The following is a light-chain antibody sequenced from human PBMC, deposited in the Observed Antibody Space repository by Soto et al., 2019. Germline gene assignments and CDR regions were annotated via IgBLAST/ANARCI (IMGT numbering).Light chain of an antibody. V-gene: IGLV1-51*02. Sequence: QSVLTQPPSVSAAPGQKVTISCSGSSSNIRNNYVSWYQEVPGTAPKLLIYEDDKRPSGIPDRFSGSKSATSATLGVTGLQTGDEADYYCGTWDMSLRVMVFGGGTKLTVL. CDR2: EDD. J-gene: IGLJ3*02. CDR1: SSNIRNNY. CDR3: GTWDMSLRVMV.